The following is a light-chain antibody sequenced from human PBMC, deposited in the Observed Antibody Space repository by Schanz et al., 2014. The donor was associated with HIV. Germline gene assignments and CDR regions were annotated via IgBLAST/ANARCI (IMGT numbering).Light chain of an antibody. Sequence: IQLTQSPSSLSASVGDRVTITCRASQGISSYLAWYQQKSEKAPKVLVYDASTLQNGVPSRFSGSGSGTDFTLTISSLQPEDFATYYCQQSYSTPGVTFGPGTKVDIK. J-gene: IGKJ3*01. V-gene: IGKV1-9*01. CDR3: QQSYSTPGVT. CDR1: QGISSY. CDR2: DAS.